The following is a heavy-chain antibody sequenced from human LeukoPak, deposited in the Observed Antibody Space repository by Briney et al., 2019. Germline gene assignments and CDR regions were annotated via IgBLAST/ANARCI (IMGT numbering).Heavy chain of an antibody. V-gene: IGHV1-24*01. Sequence: ASVKVSCKVSGYTLTELFMHWVRQAPGKGLEWMGGFDPEDGETIYAQKFQGRVTMTEDTSTDTAYMELSSLRSEDTAVYYCATHTMYSSRSYYYYGMDVWGQGTTVTVSS. CDR2: FDPEDGET. CDR1: GYTLTELF. CDR3: ATHTMYSSRSYYYYGMDV. D-gene: IGHD6-13*01. J-gene: IGHJ6*02.